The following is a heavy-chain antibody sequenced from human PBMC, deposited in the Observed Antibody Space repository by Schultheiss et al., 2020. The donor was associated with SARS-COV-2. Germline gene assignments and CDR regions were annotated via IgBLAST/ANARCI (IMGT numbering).Heavy chain of an antibody. D-gene: IGHD1-14*01. CDR3: ARDSPRILGNYYYYAMDV. CDR1: GYIFSSYG. Sequence: SCKASGYIFSSYGISWVRQAPGQGLEWMGGIIPIFGTATYAQKFQGRVTITADESTSTACMELRGLRSDDTAVYYCARDSPRILGNYYYYAMDVWGQGTTVTVSS. CDR2: IIPIFGTA. V-gene: IGHV1-69*01. J-gene: IGHJ6*02.